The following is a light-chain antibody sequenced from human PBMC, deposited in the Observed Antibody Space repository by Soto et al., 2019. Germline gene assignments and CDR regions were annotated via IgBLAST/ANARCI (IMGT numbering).Light chain of an antibody. CDR1: QRVSSTY. V-gene: IGKV3-20*01. J-gene: IGKJ1*01. CDR3: QQFGSSRWT. Sequence: EIVLTQSPGTLSLSPGERATLSCRASQRVSSTYLAWYQQKPGQAPSLLIYGASSRATGIPDRISGSGSGTDFTLSISRLEPEDFAVYYCQQFGSSRWTFGQGTKVDIK. CDR2: GAS.